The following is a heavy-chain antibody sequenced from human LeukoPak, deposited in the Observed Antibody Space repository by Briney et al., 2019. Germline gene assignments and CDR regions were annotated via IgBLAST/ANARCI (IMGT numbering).Heavy chain of an antibody. D-gene: IGHD1-26*01. V-gene: IGHV4-59*01. CDR2: IYYSGST. J-gene: IGHJ4*02. CDR1: GGSISHYY. Sequence: KASETLSLTCTVSGGSISHYYWSWIRQPPGKGLELIGYIYYSGSTNYNPSLKSRVTISVDTSKNQFSLKLSSVTAADTAVYYCARGSFRSLDYWGQGTLVTVSS. CDR3: ARGSFRSLDY.